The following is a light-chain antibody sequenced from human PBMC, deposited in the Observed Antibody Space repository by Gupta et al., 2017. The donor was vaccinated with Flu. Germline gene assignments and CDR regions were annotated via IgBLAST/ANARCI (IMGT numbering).Light chain of an antibody. V-gene: IGLV2-8*01. CDR2: EVS. J-gene: IGLJ3*02. Sequence: SVTISCTGTSSDVGGYQYVFWYQQHPGKAHNLMIYEVSRRTSGVPDRFSGSKSGNTASLTVSGLQAEDAADYYCSSYAGSNNWVFGGGTELTVL. CDR1: SSDVGGYQY. CDR3: SSYAGSNNWV.